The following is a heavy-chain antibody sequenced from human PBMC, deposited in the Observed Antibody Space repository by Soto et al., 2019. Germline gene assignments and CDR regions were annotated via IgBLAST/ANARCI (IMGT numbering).Heavy chain of an antibody. V-gene: IGHV4-31*02. CDR1: GGSISRGYY. CDR2: IYYSGNT. J-gene: IGHJ6*02. CDR3: ARDAPVALGVPNSMDV. D-gene: IGHD3-3*02. Sequence: QVQLQESGQGLVKPSRPRPLTGTVSGGSISRGYYWSGIRRHPVRGLGGIGYIYYSGNTYYTPSLKSRVSISLDTSKSQFSLKLDSVTAADTAVYYCARDAPVALGVPNSMDVWGQGTTVTVSS.